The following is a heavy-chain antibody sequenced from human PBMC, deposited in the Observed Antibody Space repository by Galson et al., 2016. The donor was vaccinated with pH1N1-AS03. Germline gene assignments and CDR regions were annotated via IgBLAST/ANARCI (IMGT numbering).Heavy chain of an antibody. Sequence: SLRLSCAASGFIFSNYAMSWVRQAPGKGLEWVSAITSCGSTYYADSVKGRFTISRDNSKNTLYMQMNSLRAEDTAVYYCAKDPIQYGDYVWYFDYWGQGTLVTVSS. CDR2: ITSCGST. CDR3: AKDPIQYGDYVWYFDY. J-gene: IGHJ4*02. CDR1: GFIFSNYA. D-gene: IGHD4-17*01. V-gene: IGHV3-23*01.